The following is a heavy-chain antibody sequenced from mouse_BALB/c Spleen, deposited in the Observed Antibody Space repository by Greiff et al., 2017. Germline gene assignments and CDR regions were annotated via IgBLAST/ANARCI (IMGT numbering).Heavy chain of an antibody. Sequence: VQLQQSGPGLVAPSQSLSITCTVSGFSLTSYGVHWVRQPPGKGLEWLGVIWAGGSTNYNSALMSRLSISKDNSKSQVFLKMNSLQTDDTAMYYCASPITTVVKDYAMDYWGQGTSVTVSS. CDR2: IWAGGST. CDR3: ASPITTVVKDYAMDY. CDR1: GFSLTSYG. J-gene: IGHJ4*01. D-gene: IGHD1-1*01. V-gene: IGHV2-9*02.